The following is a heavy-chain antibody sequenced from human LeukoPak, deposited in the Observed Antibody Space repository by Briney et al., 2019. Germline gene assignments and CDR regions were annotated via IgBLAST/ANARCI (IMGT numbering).Heavy chain of an antibody. V-gene: IGHV5-51*01. CDR2: IYPGDSDT. J-gene: IGHJ4*02. CDR1: GYSFNGYW. D-gene: IGHD6-13*01. Sequence: GESLKISCKGSGYSFNGYWIAWVRQMPGKGLEWMGIIYPGDSDTRYSPSFQGQVTISADKSISTAYLQWSSLKASDIAMYYCARSIAVDGRGYFAYWGQGTLVTVSS. CDR3: ARSIAVDGRGYFAY.